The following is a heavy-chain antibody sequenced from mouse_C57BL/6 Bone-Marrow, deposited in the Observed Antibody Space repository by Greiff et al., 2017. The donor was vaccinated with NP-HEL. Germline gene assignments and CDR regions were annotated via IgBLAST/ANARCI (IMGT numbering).Heavy chain of an antibody. Sequence: VQLQQSGAELARPGASVKLSCKASGYTFTSYGISWVKQRTGQGLEWIGEIYPRSGNTYYNEKFKGKATLTADKSSSTAYMELRSLTSEDSAVYVCARGVWPHWYFDVWGTGTTVTVSS. J-gene: IGHJ1*03. CDR3: ARGVWPHWYFDV. D-gene: IGHD2-10*02. V-gene: IGHV1-81*01. CDR2: IYPRSGNT. CDR1: GYTFTSYG.